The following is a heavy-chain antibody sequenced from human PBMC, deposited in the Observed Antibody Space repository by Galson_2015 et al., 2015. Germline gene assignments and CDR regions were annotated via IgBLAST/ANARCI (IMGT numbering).Heavy chain of an antibody. J-gene: IGHJ4*02. D-gene: IGHD3-22*01. CDR2: IRSKANSYAT. CDR3: TRHVFYDSSGN. CDR1: GFTFSGSA. Sequence: SLRLSCAASGFTFSGSAMHWVRQASGKGLEWVGRIRSKANSYATAYAASVKGRFTISRDDSKNTAYLQMNSLKTEDTAVYYCTRHVFYDSSGNWGQGTLVTVSS. V-gene: IGHV3-73*01.